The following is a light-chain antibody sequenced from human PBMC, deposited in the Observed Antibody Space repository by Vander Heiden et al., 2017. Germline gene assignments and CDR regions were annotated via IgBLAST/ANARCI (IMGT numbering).Light chain of an antibody. Sequence: DIVMTQSPDPLAVSLGERATLNCTSTQSVLYSVNNKNHLAWYQQKPGQPPKLLIYWASTRESGVPDRFSGSGSGTDFTLTISSLQAEDVAVYYCQQFYSTLVTFGGGTKVEIK. CDR1: QSVLYSVNNKNH. CDR3: QQFYSTLVT. CDR2: WAS. J-gene: IGKJ4*01. V-gene: IGKV4-1*01.